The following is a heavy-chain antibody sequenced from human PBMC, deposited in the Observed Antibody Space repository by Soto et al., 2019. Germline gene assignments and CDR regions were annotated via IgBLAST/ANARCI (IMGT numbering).Heavy chain of an antibody. D-gene: IGHD3-22*01. CDR1: GFTFRSYA. J-gene: IGHJ4*02. CDR2: ISGSGGNT. CDR3: AQDQHYSDSSDYYHVFDF. Sequence: GGSLRLSXAASGFTFRSYAMTWAHQAPGKGLEWVSTISGSGGNTYYADSVKGRFTISRDNSKNVLWLQMNSLRAEDAAVYYCAQDQHYSDSSDYYHVFDFWGQGTLVTVSS. V-gene: IGHV3-23*01.